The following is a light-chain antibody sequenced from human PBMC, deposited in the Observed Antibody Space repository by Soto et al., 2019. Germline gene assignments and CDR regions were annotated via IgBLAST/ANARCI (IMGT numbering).Light chain of an antibody. CDR2: GAS. CDR1: QSVSSN. Sequence: EIVMTQSPATLSVSPGERATLSCRASQSVSSNLAWYQQKPGQAPRLLIYGASTRATGIPARFSGSGSGTEFTLTISSLQSEAFAVYYCQQYNNLPPWTFGQGTKVEIK. J-gene: IGKJ1*01. V-gene: IGKV3-15*01. CDR3: QQYNNLPPWT.